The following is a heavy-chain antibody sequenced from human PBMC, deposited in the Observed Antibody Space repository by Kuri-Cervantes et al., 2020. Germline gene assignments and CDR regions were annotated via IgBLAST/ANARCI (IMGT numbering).Heavy chain of an antibody. Sequence: ETLSLTCAASGFTVSSNYMSWVRQAPGKGLEWVSYISSSGSTIYYADSVKGRFTISRDNAKNSLYLQMNSLRAEDTAVYYCAKTATTYYYDSSGYYEDYWGQGTLVTVSS. V-gene: IGHV3-48*01. CDR2: ISSSGSTI. D-gene: IGHD3-22*01. J-gene: IGHJ4*02. CDR1: GFTVSSNY. CDR3: AKTATTYYYDSSGYYEDY.